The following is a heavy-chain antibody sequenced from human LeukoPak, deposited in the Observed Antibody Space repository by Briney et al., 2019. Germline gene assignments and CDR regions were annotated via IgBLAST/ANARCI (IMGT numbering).Heavy chain of an antibody. CDR3: ARATTLGPAAMIEGAFDI. CDR1: GLTFSSYS. Sequence: GGSLRLSCAASGLTFSSYSMNWVRQAPGKGLEWVSSISSSSSYIYYADSVKGRFTISRDNAKNSLYLQMNSLRAEDTAVYYCARATTLGPAAMIEGAFDIWGQGTMVTVSS. D-gene: IGHD2-2*01. V-gene: IGHV3-21*01. J-gene: IGHJ3*02. CDR2: ISSSSSYI.